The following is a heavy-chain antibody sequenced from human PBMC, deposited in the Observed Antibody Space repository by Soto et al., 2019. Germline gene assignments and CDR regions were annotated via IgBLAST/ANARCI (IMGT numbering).Heavy chain of an antibody. D-gene: IGHD4-17*01. Sequence: GGSLRLSCAASGFTFSSYWMSWVRQAPGKGLEWVANIKQDGSEKYYVDSVKGRFTISRDNAKNSLYLQMNSLRAEDTAVYYCARDVICGDYVCYYYGMDVWGQGTTVTVSS. CDR2: IKQDGSEK. J-gene: IGHJ6*02. CDR3: ARDVICGDYVCYYYGMDV. CDR1: GFTFSSYW. V-gene: IGHV3-7*05.